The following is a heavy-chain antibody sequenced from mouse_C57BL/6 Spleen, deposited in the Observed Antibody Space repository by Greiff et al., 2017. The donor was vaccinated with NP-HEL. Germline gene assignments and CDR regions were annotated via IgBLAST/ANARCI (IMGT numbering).Heavy chain of an antibody. J-gene: IGHJ4*01. V-gene: IGHV1-82*01. CDR1: GYAFSSSW. D-gene: IGHD2-3*01. CDR3: ARRGMDAMDY. Sequence: VQLQQSGPELVKPGASVKISCKASGYAFSSSWMNWVKQRPGKGLEWIGRIYPGDGDTTSNGKFKGKATLTTDKSTSTAYMQLSSLTSEDSAVYFCARRGMDAMDYWGQGTSVTVSS. CDR2: IYPGDGDT.